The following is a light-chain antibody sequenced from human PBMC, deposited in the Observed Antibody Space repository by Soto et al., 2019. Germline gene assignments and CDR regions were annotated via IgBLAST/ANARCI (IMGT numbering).Light chain of an antibody. V-gene: IGKV3-20*01. CDR2: GAS. Sequence: EIVLTQSPGTLSLSPGARATLSCGASQTVTSNYLAWYQQKPGQATRLLIFGASIRVTGIPDRFIGSVSGTELTITISSPQPDDCATYYGQQYYTYWHMFGQGTKVDIK. J-gene: IGKJ1*01. CDR1: QTVTSNY. CDR3: QQYYTYWHM.